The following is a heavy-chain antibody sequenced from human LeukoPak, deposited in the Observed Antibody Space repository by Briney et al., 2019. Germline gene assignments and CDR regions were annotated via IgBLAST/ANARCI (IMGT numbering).Heavy chain of an antibody. J-gene: IGHJ6*02. CDR1: GFTVSSNY. V-gene: IGHV3-53*01. D-gene: IGHD3-3*01. Sequence: PGGSLRLSCAASGFTVSSNYMSWVRQAPGKGLEWVSVIYSGGSTYYADSVKGRFTISKDNAKNTVYLQMNSLRVEDTAPYYCAKSVAIYFYYGLDVWGQGTTVTVSS. CDR3: AKSVAIYFYYGLDV. CDR2: IYSGGST.